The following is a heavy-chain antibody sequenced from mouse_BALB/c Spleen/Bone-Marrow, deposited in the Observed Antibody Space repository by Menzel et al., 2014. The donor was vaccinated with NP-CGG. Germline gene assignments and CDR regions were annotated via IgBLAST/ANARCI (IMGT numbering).Heavy chain of an antibody. Sequence: VQLQQSGAELVRSGASVKLPCTASGLNIKDYYMHWVKQRPEQGLEWIGWIDPGNGVTEYAPKFQAKATVTADASSNTAYLQLNSLTSEDTAVYYCSVSENGGFAYWGQGTLVTVSA. CDR1: GLNIKDYY. J-gene: IGHJ3*01. V-gene: IGHV14-4*02. CDR2: IDPGNGVT. CDR3: SVSENGGFAY.